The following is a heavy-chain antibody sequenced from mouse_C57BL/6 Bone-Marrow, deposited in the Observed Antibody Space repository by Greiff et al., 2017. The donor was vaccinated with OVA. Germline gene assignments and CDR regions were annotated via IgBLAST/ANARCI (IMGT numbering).Heavy chain of an antibody. V-gene: IGHV5-12*01. Sequence: EVKLMESGGGLVQPGGSLKISCAASGFTFSDFYMYWIRQTPEKRLEWVAYISNGGGSTYYPDTVKGRFTISRDKAKNTLYLQMSRLKSEDTAMYYCARLDAMDYWGQGTAVTVSS. J-gene: IGHJ4*01. CDR2: ISNGGGST. CDR1: GFTFSDFY. CDR3: ARLDAMDY.